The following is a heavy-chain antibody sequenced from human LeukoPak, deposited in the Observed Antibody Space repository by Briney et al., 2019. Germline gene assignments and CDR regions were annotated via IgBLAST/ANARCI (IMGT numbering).Heavy chain of an antibody. V-gene: IGHV4-34*01. CDR2: INNSGST. Sequence: KPPETLSLTCAVYGASFSDNYWSWIRQFPEKGLEWIGEINNSGSTSYNPSLNSRVIMSVDVSKNQFSLRLSSVTAADTAVYYCARGGYGPRLGNWGQGTLVTVSS. CDR3: ARGGYGPRLGN. CDR1: GASFSDNY. J-gene: IGHJ4*02. D-gene: IGHD3-16*01.